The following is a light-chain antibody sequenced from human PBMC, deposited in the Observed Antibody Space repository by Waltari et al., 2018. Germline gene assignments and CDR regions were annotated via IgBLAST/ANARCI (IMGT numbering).Light chain of an antibody. CDR3: TEALQSVT. Sequence: EIVMTQSPLSLPVTPGEPASISCRSSQSLLDNNGYNYLEWYLQKPGQSPQILIYLGSNRASGVPDRFSGSGSGTDFTLKISRVEAEDAGVYYCTEALQSVTFGQGTRLEIK. V-gene: IGKV2-28*01. CDR1: QSLLDNNGYNY. CDR2: LGS. J-gene: IGKJ5*01.